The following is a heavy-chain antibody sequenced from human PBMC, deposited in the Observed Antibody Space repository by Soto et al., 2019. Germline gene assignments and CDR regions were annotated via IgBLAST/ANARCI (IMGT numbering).Heavy chain of an antibody. CDR3: ARDVSPNYDFWSRWFDP. CDR1: GGSINSAGHS. Sequence: SETLSLTCTVSGGSINSAGHSWGWVRQSPGKGLEWIGYSYHSGSSYYNPSLQSRVTISVDTSKNQFSLKLSSVTAADTAVYYCARDVSPNYDFWSRWFDPWGQGTLVTVSS. CDR2: SYHSGSS. V-gene: IGHV4-30-2*06. D-gene: IGHD3-3*01. J-gene: IGHJ5*02.